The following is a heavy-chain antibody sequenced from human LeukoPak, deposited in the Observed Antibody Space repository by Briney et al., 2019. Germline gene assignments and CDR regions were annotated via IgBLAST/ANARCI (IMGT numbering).Heavy chain of an antibody. D-gene: IGHD6-6*01. CDR1: GGSISSSNNY. V-gene: IGHV4-39*07. CDR3: VRSSSSIFDY. Sequence: SETLSLTCTVSGGSISSSNNYWGWIRQPPGKGLEWIGGIHYSGSTYYYPSLKSRVTISVDTSKNQSSLKLSSVTAADTAVYYCVRSSSSIFDYWGQGTLVTVSS. CDR2: IHYSGST. J-gene: IGHJ4*02.